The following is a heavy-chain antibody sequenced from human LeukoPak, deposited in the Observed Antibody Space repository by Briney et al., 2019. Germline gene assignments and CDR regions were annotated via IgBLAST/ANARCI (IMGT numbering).Heavy chain of an antibody. CDR1: GGSISSYY. V-gene: IGHV4-59*01. CDR2: IYYSGGT. D-gene: IGHD2-8*01. J-gene: IGHJ3*02. Sequence: PSETLSLTCTVSGGSISSYYWSWIRQPPGKGLGWVGYIYYSGGTNYSPSLKSRVTISVDTSKNQFSQKLSSVTAADSAVYYCARAKVIRSVLSRTSLTKGARAFDIWGRGTRVTVSS. CDR3: ARAKVIRSVLSRTSLTKGARAFDI.